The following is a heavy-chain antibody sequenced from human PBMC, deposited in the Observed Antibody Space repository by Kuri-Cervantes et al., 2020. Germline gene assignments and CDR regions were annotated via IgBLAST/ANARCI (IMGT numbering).Heavy chain of an antibody. CDR2: IYYSGST. D-gene: IGHD1-7*01. CDR3: ARVGGELRPDDY. V-gene: IGHV4-59*01. Sequence: SETLSLTCTVSGGSISSYYWSWIRQPPGKGLEWIGYIYYSGSTNYNPSLKSRVTISVDTSKNQFSLKLSSVTAADTAVYYCARVGGELRPDDYWGQGTRVTVSS. CDR1: GGSISSYY. J-gene: IGHJ4*02.